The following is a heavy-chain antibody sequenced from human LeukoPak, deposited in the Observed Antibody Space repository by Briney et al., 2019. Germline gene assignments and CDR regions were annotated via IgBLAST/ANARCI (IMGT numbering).Heavy chain of an antibody. V-gene: IGHV5-51*01. Sequence: GESLKISCQGSGYSFTSYWIGWVRQMPGKGLEWMGIIYPGDSDTTYSPSFQGQVTISADKSISTAYLQWSSLKASDTAMYYCARRDGYCSSTSCYADYYYGMDVWGQGTTVTVPS. J-gene: IGHJ6*02. CDR1: GYSFTSYW. CDR2: IYPGDSDT. D-gene: IGHD2-2*01. CDR3: ARRDGYCSSTSCYADYYYGMDV.